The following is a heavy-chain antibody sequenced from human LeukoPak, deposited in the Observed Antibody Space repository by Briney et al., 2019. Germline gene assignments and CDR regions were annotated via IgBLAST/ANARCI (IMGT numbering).Heavy chain of an antibody. CDR2: IYYSGST. V-gene: IGHV4-30-4*08. CDR1: GGSISSGDYY. Sequence: SETLSLTCTVSGGSISSGDYYWSWIRQPSGKGLEWIGYIYYSGSTYYNPSLKSRVTISVDTSKNQFSLKLSSVTAADTAVYYCARDRDDYGDYGGAFDIWGQGTMVTVSS. J-gene: IGHJ3*02. D-gene: IGHD4-17*01. CDR3: ARDRDDYGDYGGAFDI.